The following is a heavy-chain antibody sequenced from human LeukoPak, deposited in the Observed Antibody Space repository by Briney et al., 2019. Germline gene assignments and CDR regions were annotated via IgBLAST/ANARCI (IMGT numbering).Heavy chain of an antibody. CDR2: ISSSSSYI. CDR3: ARAILPAYCSSTSCYRGVDAFDI. CDR1: GFTFSSYS. Sequence: GGSLRLSCAASGFTFSSYSMNWVRQAPGKGLECVSSISSSSSYIYYADSVKGRFTISRDNAKNSLYLQMNSLRAEDTAVYYCARAILPAYCSSTSCYRGVDAFDIWGQGTMVTVSS. D-gene: IGHD2-2*01. J-gene: IGHJ3*02. V-gene: IGHV3-21*01.